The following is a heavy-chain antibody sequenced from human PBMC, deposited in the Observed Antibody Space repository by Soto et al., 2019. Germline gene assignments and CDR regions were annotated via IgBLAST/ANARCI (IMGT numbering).Heavy chain of an antibody. CDR2: IYPGGSDT. CDR3: GGRPGVRGVFDGFDV. J-gene: IGHJ3*01. V-gene: IGHV5-51*01. CDR1: GYSFAGYW. Sequence: GESLKISCKGPGYSFAGYWIRWVRQMPGKGLDWMGVIYPGGSDTRYSPSFHGEVTISADKSISTAYLQWSSLKASDTAMYFCGGRPGVRGVFDGFDVWGQGTMVTVSS. D-gene: IGHD3-10*01.